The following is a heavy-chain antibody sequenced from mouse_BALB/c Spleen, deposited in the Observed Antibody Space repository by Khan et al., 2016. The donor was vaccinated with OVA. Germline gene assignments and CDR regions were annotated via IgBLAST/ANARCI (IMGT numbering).Heavy chain of an antibody. J-gene: IGHJ3*01. D-gene: IGHD4-1*01. V-gene: IGHV5-6*01. CDR1: GFTFSSYS. CDR2: ISSGGDYT. Sequence: EVELVESGGDLVKPGGSLKFSCVASGFTFSSYSMSWVRQTPDKRLEWVATISSGGDYTYYSDNVKGRFTIYRDNAKNTLYLQMSSLKSEDTAMYYCASHLTGSFAYWGQGTLVTVSA. CDR3: ASHLTGSFAY.